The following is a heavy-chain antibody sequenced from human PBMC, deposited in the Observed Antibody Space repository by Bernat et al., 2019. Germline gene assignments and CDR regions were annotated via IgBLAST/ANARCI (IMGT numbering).Heavy chain of an antibody. J-gene: IGHJ3*02. CDR3: ARDLTSRNAFDI. D-gene: IGHD2-2*01. CDR2: ISSSSSYI. Sequence: EVQLVESGGGLVKPGGSLRLSCAASGFTFSSYSMNWVRQAPGKGLEWVSSISSSSSYIYYADSVKGRFTISRDNAKNSLYLQMNSLRAEDMAVYYCARDLTSRNAFDIWGQGTMVTVSS. CDR1: GFTFSSYS. V-gene: IGHV3-21*01.